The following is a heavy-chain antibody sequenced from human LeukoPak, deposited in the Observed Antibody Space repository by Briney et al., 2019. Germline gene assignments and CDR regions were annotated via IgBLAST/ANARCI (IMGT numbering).Heavy chain of an antibody. CDR3: ARKSYDLGSLDY. V-gene: IGHV4-59*08. CDR2: IYYSGST. D-gene: IGHD3/OR15-3a*01. Sequence: PSETLSLTCTVSGGSISSYYWSWIRQPPGKGLEWIGYIYYSGSTNYNPSLKSRVTISVDTSKNQFSLKLSSVTAADTAVYYCARKSYDLGSLDYWGQGTLVTVSS. J-gene: IGHJ4*02. CDR1: GGSISSYY.